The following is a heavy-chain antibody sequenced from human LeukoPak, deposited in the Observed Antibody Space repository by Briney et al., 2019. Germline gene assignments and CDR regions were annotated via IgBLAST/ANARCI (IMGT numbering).Heavy chain of an antibody. CDR1: GFTFSSYA. J-gene: IGHJ4*02. D-gene: IGHD6-6*01. V-gene: IGHV3-23*01. Sequence: GGSLRLSCAASGFTFSSYAMSWVRQAPGKGLEWVSAISGSGGSTYYADSVKGRFTISRDNSKNTLYLQMNSLRAEDTAVYCCAKDRVIAALPYYFDYWGQGTLVTVSS. CDR2: ISGSGGST. CDR3: AKDRVIAALPYYFDY.